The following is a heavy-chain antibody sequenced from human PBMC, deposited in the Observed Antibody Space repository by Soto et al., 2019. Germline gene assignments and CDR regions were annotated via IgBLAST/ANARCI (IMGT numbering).Heavy chain of an antibody. V-gene: IGHV4-31*03. J-gene: IGHJ6*02. CDR1: GDSIGSGGHY. CDR3: ARDPSSEMRGYYGFDV. Sequence: QVQLQESGPGLVKPSETLSLTCSVSGDSIGSGGHYWNWIRQHPEKGLEWIGYIYYSGSTHYNPSLRSRLRISLDTSKNQFFLRLTSVTAADTARYYCARDPSSEMRGYYGFDVWGQGTSVTVSS. CDR2: IYYSGST. D-gene: IGHD3-10*01.